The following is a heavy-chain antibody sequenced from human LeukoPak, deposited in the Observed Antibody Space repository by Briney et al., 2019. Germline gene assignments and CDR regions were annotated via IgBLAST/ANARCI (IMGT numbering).Heavy chain of an antibody. CDR3: ARGRERGSSSSFTDY. CDR2: INPSGGST. Sequence: ASVKVSCKASGYTFTSYYMHWVRRAPGQGLEWMGIINPSGGSTSYAQKFQGRVTMTRDTSTSTVYMELSSLRSEDTAVYYCARGRERGSSSSFTDYWGQGTLVIVSS. CDR1: GYTFTSYY. D-gene: IGHD6-6*01. V-gene: IGHV1-46*01. J-gene: IGHJ4*02.